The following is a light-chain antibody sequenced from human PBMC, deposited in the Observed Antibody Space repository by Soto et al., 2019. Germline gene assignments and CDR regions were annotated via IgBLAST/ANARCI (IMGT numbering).Light chain of an antibody. CDR3: CSYAGSSTFLYV. Sequence: QSALTQPASVSGSPGQSITISCTGTSSDVGSYNLVSWYQQHPGKAPKLMIYEVSKRPSGVSNRFSGSKSGNTASLTISGLQAEDEADKYCCSYAGSSTFLYVFGTGTKVTVL. CDR1: SSDVGSYNL. V-gene: IGLV2-23*02. J-gene: IGLJ1*01. CDR2: EVS.